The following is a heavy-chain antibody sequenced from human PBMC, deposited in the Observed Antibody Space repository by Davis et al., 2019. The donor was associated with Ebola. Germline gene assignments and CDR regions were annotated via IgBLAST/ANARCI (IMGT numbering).Heavy chain of an antibody. CDR2: ISWNSESI. Sequence: PGGSLRLSCAGSGFTFGDHAMHWVRQAPGKGLEWVSGISWNSESIVYADSVKGRFTISRDNAKNSLYLQMNSLRGEDTALYYCAKGRTIPLALDFWGQGTLVTVSS. D-gene: IGHD2-2*02. V-gene: IGHV3-9*01. J-gene: IGHJ4*02. CDR3: AKGRTIPLALDF. CDR1: GFTFGDHA.